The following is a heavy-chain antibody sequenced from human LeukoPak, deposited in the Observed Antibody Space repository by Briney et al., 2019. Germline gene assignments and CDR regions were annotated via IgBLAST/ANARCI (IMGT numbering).Heavy chain of an antibody. CDR1: GFTVSSYY. CDR3: ARDRDDWSDAFDI. D-gene: IGHD3-9*01. J-gene: IGHJ3*02. V-gene: IGHV3-7*01. CDR2: IKQDGSEK. Sequence: GGSLRLSCAASGFTVSSYYMSWVRQAPGKGLEWVANIKQDGSEKYYVDSVKGRFTISRDNAKNSLYLQMNSLRAEDTAVYYCARDRDDWSDAFDIWGQGTMVAVSS.